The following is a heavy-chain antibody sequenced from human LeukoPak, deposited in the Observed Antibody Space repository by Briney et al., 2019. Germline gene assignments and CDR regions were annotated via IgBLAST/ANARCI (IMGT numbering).Heavy chain of an antibody. CDR2: VWFGESSQ. D-gene: IGHD1-14*01. Sequence: GGSLRLSCAASGFTFSNSGMHWVRQAPGKGLEWVAGVWFGESSQSYADSVKGRFTISRDNSKNTVWLEMNSLRVEDTAVYYCAKGGRDTSRYYFDYWGQGTQVTVSS. CDR3: AKGGRDTSRYYFDY. CDR1: GFTFSNSG. V-gene: IGHV3-30*02. J-gene: IGHJ4*02.